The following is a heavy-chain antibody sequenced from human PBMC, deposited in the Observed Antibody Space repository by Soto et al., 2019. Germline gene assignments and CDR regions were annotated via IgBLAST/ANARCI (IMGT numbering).Heavy chain of an antibody. CDR2: IIPIFGTA. V-gene: IGHV1-69*13. CDR1: GGTFSSYA. CDR3: ARSQLRRGGDSYNWFDP. J-gene: IGHJ5*02. D-gene: IGHD2-21*02. Sequence: GASVKVSCKASGGTFSSYAISWVRQAPGQGFEWMGGIIPIFGTANYAQKFQGRVTITADESTSTAYMELSSLRSEDTAVYYCARSQLRRGGDSYNWFDPWGQGTLVTVSS.